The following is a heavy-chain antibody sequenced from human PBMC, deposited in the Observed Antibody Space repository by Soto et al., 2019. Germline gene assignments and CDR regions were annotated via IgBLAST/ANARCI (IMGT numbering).Heavy chain of an antibody. CDR1: GYTFITSYY. Sequence: ASVQVSCKASGYTFITSYYTHWVRQAPGQGLEWMGIINPTGTMTKYSERFQGRLTMTRDTSTSTDYMELSTLTSEDTAVYFCTRDTGYDHDAFDIWGQGTMGTVS. CDR3: TRDTGYDHDAFDI. V-gene: IGHV1-46*01. J-gene: IGHJ3*02. D-gene: IGHD5-12*01. CDR2: INPTGTMT.